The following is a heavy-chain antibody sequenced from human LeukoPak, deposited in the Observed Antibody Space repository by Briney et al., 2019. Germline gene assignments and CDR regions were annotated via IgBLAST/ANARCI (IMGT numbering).Heavy chain of an antibody. V-gene: IGHV3-33*06. CDR2: IWYDGSNK. CDR3: AKWKYSNSGIDDY. Sequence: GGSLRLSCAASGFTFSSYGMHWVRQAPGKGLEWVAVIWYDGSNKYYADSVKGRFTISRDNSKNMLYLQMNSLRAEDTAVYYCAKWKYSNSGIDDYWGQGTLVTVSS. J-gene: IGHJ4*02. CDR1: GFTFSSYG. D-gene: IGHD6-6*01.